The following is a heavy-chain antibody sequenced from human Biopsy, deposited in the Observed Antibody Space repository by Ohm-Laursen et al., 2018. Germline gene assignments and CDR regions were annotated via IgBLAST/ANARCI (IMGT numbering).Heavy chain of an antibody. D-gene: IGHD5-18*01. CDR2: IYGDGRT. V-gene: IGHV3-53*01. CDR3: ARGGIVSVHSYGRMGLFYFDS. Sequence: SLRLSCAASGFSVNDNYMSWVRQAPGKGLEWVSFIYGDGRTFYAVSVKDRFTLSRDTSNNLMFLQMDSLRADDTAVYYCARGGIVSVHSYGRMGLFYFDSWGQGILVTVAS. CDR1: GFSVNDNY. J-gene: IGHJ5*01.